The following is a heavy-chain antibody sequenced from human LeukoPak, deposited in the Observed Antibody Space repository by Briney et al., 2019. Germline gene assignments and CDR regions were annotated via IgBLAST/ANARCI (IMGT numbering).Heavy chain of an antibody. D-gene: IGHD1-26*01. V-gene: IGHV1-69*13. J-gene: IGHJ2*01. CDR3: ARPQGVGATRGNWYFDL. CDR2: IIPIFGTA. CDR1: GGTFSSYA. Sequence: GASVKVSCKASGGTFSSYAISWVRQAPGQGLEWMGGIIPIFGTANYAQKFQGRVTITADESTSTAYMELSSLRSEDTAVYYCARPQGVGATRGNWYFDLWGRGTLDTVSS.